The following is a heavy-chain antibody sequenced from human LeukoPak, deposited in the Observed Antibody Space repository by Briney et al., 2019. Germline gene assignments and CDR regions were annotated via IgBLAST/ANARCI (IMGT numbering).Heavy chain of an antibody. CDR3: ARSAGDGFWSGSLPFDP. Sequence: SETLSLTCTVSGGSISSSSYYWGWIRQPPGKGLDWIGCIYYSGSTYYNPSLKSRVTIPVDTSKNQFSLKLSSVTAADTAVYYCARSAGDGFWSGSLPFDPWGQGTLVTVSS. CDR2: IYYSGST. V-gene: IGHV4-39*01. J-gene: IGHJ5*02. CDR1: GGSISSSSYY. D-gene: IGHD3-3*01.